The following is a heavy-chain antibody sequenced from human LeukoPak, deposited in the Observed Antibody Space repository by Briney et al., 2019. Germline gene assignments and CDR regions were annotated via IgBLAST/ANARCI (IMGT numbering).Heavy chain of an antibody. V-gene: IGHV4-34*01. J-gene: IGHJ6*03. CDR2: INHSGGA. Sequence: SETLSLTCAIYSGSLSGYYWNWIRQAPGKGLEWIGEINHSGGAYYNPSLKSRVTISVDTSKNQFSLKLSSVTAADTAVYYCARVSKQWLAFYYYYYMDVWGKGTTVTVSS. D-gene: IGHD6-19*01. CDR1: SGSLSGYY. CDR3: ARVSKQWLAFYYYYYMDV.